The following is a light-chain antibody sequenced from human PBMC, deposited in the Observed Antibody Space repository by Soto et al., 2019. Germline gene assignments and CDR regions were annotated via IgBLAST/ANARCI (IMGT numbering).Light chain of an antibody. J-gene: IGLJ1*01. CDR2: SNN. V-gene: IGLV1-44*01. Sequence: QSALTQPPSASGTPGQRVTISCSGSSSNIGSNTVNWYQQLPGTAPKLLIYSNNQRPSGVPDRFSGSKSGTSASLAISGPQSEDEADYYCAAWDDSLNEVFGTGTKVTVL. CDR1: SSNIGSNT. CDR3: AAWDDSLNEV.